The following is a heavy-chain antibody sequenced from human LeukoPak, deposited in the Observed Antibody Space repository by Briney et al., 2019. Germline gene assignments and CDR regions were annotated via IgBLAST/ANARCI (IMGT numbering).Heavy chain of an antibody. CDR2: ISYDGSNK. D-gene: IGHD3-10*01. CDR3: ARDIRRFGESLLDY. J-gene: IGHJ4*02. Sequence: GGSLRLSCAASGFTFSSYAMHWVRRAPGKGLEWVAVISYDGSNKYYADSVKGRFTISRDNSKNTLYLQMNSLRAEDTAVYYCARDIRRFGESLLDYWGQGTLVTVSS. V-gene: IGHV3-30-3*01. CDR1: GFTFSSYA.